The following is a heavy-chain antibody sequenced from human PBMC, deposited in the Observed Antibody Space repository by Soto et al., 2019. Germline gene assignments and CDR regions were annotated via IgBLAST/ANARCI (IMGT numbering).Heavy chain of an antibody. J-gene: IGHJ6*02. V-gene: IGHV1-69*13. CDR1: GGTFSSYA. CDR2: IIPIFGTA. D-gene: IGHD1-26*01. CDR3: ARVGWELQDSYYYYYSMDV. Sequence: ASVKVSCKASGGTFSSYAISWVRQAPGQGLEWMGGIIPIFGTANYAQKFQGRVTITADESTSTAYMELSSLRSEDTAVYYCARVGWELQDSYYYYYSMDVWGQGTTVTVSS.